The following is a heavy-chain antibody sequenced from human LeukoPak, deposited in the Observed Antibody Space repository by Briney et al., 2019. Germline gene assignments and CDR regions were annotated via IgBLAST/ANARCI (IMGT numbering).Heavy chain of an antibody. V-gene: IGHV1-8*01. J-gene: IGHJ4*02. Sequence: ASVKVSCKVSGYTLTELSMHWVRQATGQGLEWMEWMNPNSGNTGYAQKFQGRVTMTRNTSISTAYMELSSLRSEDTAVYYCARVYYDILTGYYLSGYFDYWGQGTLVTVSS. CDR2: MNPNSGNT. CDR1: GYTLTELS. D-gene: IGHD3-9*01. CDR3: ARVYYDILTGYYLSGYFDY.